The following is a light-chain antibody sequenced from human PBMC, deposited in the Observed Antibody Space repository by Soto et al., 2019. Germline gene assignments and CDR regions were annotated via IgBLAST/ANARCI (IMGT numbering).Light chain of an antibody. Sequence: QSVLSQPPSASGTPGQRVTISCSGRSSNIGSNIVNWYQQLPGTAPKLLIYSNDQRPSGVPDRFSGSKSGTSASLAISGLQSEDEADYYCSAWDASLNAVLFVGGTKVTVL. CDR3: SAWDASLNAVL. V-gene: IGLV1-44*01. CDR2: SND. J-gene: IGLJ2*01. CDR1: SSNIGSNI.